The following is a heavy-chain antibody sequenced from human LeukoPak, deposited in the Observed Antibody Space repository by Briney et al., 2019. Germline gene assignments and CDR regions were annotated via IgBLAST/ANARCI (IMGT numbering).Heavy chain of an antibody. CDR1: GFTFSNYW. Sequence: GGSLRLSCAVSGFTFSNYWMNWVRQAPGKGLEWVASIKYDGSEKSSVDSVKGRFTISRANAKNSLYLQMSSLRAEDTAVYYCARDHYYDSSGYYYWGQGTLVTVSS. CDR2: IKYDGSEK. CDR3: ARDHYYDSSGYYY. J-gene: IGHJ4*02. D-gene: IGHD3-22*01. V-gene: IGHV3-7*01.